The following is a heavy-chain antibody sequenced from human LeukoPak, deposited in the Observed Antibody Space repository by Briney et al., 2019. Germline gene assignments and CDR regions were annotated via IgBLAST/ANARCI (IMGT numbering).Heavy chain of an antibody. V-gene: IGHV4-4*02. J-gene: IGHJ4*02. CDR2: IYHSGST. D-gene: IGHD6-19*01. Sequence: SETLSLTCAVSGGSISSSNWWSWVRQPPGKGLEWIGEIYHSGSTNYNPSLKSRVTISVDKSKNQFSLKLSSVTAADTAVYYCARAAFSSGWYAGLDYWGQGTLVTVSS. CDR3: ARAAFSSGWYAGLDY. CDR1: GGSISSSNW.